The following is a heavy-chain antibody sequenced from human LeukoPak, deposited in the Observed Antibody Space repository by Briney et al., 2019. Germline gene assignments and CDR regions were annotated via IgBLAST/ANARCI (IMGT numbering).Heavy chain of an antibody. J-gene: IGHJ4*02. V-gene: IGHV3-15*01. CDR1: GFTFSNAW. Sequence: PGGSLRLSCAASGFTFSNAWMNWVRQAPGKGLEWVGHIKSKTDGGTTDYAAPVKGRFTISRDDSKNTLFLQMNSLKTEDTAVYYCTLPWGSGSYYDYWGQGTLVTVSS. CDR3: TLPWGSGSYYDY. CDR2: IKSKTDGGTT. D-gene: IGHD3-10*01.